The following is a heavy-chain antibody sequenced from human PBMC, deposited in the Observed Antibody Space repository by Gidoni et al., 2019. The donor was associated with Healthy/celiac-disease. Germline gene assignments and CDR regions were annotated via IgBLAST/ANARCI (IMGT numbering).Heavy chain of an antibody. Sequence: QVQLQESGPGLVKPSQTLSLTCTVSGGSISIGDYYWSWIRQPPGKGLEWFGYIYYSGSTYYNPSLKSRVTISVDTSKNQFSLKLSSVTAADTAVYYCARETLEYSSSFYGMDVWGQGTTVTVSS. CDR3: ARETLEYSSSFYGMDV. J-gene: IGHJ6*02. CDR2: IYYSGST. V-gene: IGHV4-30-4*01. D-gene: IGHD6-6*01. CDR1: GGSISIGDYY.